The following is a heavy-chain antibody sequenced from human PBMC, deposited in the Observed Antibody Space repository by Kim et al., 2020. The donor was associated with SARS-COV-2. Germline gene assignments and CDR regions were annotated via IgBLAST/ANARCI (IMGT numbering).Heavy chain of an antibody. V-gene: IGHV1-46*01. CDR2: IDTTYGRT. Sequence: ASVKVSCKASGYTFTRYYINWVRQAPGQGLEWMGIIDTTYGRTNYAQKFEGRLTMTRDTSTSTVYMQRSSLRSEDTAVYYCARERAALLWFGSDYGMDVWGQGTTVTVSS. D-gene: IGHD3-10*01. CDR3: ARERAALLWFGSDYGMDV. J-gene: IGHJ6*02. CDR1: GYTFTRYY.